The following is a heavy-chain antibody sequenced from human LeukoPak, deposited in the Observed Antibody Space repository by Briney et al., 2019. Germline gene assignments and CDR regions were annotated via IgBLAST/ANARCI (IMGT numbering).Heavy chain of an antibody. J-gene: IGHJ6*03. CDR1: GFTFNSYG. D-gene: IGHD3-10*01. V-gene: IGHV3-30*02. Sequence: GSLRLSCAASGFTFNSYGMHWVRQAPGKGLEWVAFIRYNGNNQYYADSVKGRFTISRDNSKNTLYLQMNSLKGDDTAVYYCAKDSAFYYIDVWGKGTTVIISS. CDR3: AKDSAFYYIDV. CDR2: IRYNGNNQ.